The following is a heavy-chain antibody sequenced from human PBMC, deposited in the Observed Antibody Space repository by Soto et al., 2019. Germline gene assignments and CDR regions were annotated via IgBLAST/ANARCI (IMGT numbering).Heavy chain of an antibody. J-gene: IGHJ5*02. D-gene: IGHD3-10*01. V-gene: IGHV4-34*01. Sequence: QVQLQQWGAGLLKPSETLSLTCAVYGGSFSGYYWSWIRQPPGKGLEWIGEINHSGSTNYNPSLKSRVTISVDTSKNQFSLKLSSVTAADTAVYYCARGPTYYYGSGRFDPWGQGTLVTVSS. CDR2: INHSGST. CDR3: ARGPTYYYGSGRFDP. CDR1: GGSFSGYY.